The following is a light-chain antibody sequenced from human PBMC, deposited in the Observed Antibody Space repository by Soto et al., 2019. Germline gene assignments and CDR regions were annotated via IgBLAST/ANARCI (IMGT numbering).Light chain of an antibody. CDR1: QSVSSNY. J-gene: IGKJ1*01. CDR2: GAS. V-gene: IGKV3-20*01. CDR3: QQYVTSPWT. Sequence: DIVLTQSPGTLSLSAGERATLSCRASQSVSSNYLAWYQQKPGQAPRLLIYGASSGVTGIPDRFSGSGSGTDFTLTISRLEPEDFAVYYCQQYVTSPWTFGQGTKVEIK.